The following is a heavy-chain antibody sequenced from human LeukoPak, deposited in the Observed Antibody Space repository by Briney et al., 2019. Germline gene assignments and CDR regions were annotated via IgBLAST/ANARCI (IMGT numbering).Heavy chain of an antibody. CDR3: ARGRSGFSYVHDAFDI. Sequence: SETLSLTCTVSGGSTSSYYWSWIRQPPGKGLEWIGYICYSGSTNYNPSLKSRVTISVDTSKNQFSLKLSSVTAADTAVYYCARGRSGFSYVHDAFDIWGQGTLVTVSS. V-gene: IGHV4-59*01. CDR1: GGSTSSYY. D-gene: IGHD5-18*01. CDR2: ICYSGST. J-gene: IGHJ3*02.